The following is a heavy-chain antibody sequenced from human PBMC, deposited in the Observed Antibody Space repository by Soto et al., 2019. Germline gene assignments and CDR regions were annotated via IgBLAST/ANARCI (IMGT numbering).Heavy chain of an antibody. CDR2: INHSGST. CDR1: GGSISSGGYY. CDR3: ARVVVVTATYWYFDL. Sequence: SETLSLTCTVSGGSISSGGYYRSWIRQHPGKWLEWIGEINHSGSTNYNPSLKSRVTISVDTSKNQFSLKLSSVTAADTAVYYYARVVVVTATYWYFDLWGRGTLVTVSS. J-gene: IGHJ2*01. V-gene: IGHV4-39*07. D-gene: IGHD2-21*02.